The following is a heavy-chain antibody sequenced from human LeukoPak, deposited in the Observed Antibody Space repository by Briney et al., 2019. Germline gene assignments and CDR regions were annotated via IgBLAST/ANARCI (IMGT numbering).Heavy chain of an antibody. CDR2: ISWNSGSI. D-gene: IGHD5-18*01. Sequence: PGRSLRLSCAASGFTFDDYAMHWVRQAPGKGLEWVSGISWNSGSIGYADSVKGRFTISRDNAKNSLYLQMNSLRAEDTALYYCAKSAMELGAFDIWGQGTMVTVSS. J-gene: IGHJ3*02. CDR3: AKSAMELGAFDI. V-gene: IGHV3-9*01. CDR1: GFTFDDYA.